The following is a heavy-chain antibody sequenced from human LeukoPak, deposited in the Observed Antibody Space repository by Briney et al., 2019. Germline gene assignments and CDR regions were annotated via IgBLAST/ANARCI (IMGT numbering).Heavy chain of an antibody. CDR3: AKDDYYYYMDV. V-gene: IGHV3-23*01. J-gene: IGHJ6*03. CDR2: ISGSGGRT. Sequence: PGGSLRLSCAASEFTFSSYAMSWVRQAPGKGLEWVSAISGSGGRTYYAESVKGRFTISRDNHENTLYLQMNSLRAEDTAVYYCAKDDYYYYMDVWGKGTTVTVSS. CDR1: EFTFSSYA.